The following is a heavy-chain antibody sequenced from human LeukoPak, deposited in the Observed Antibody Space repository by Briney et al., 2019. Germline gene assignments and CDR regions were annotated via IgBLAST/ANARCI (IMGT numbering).Heavy chain of an antibody. CDR3: ARPYYYDSSVYPNAFDI. V-gene: IGHV5-51*01. Sequence: GESLKISCKGSGYSFTSYWIAWVRQMPGKGLEWMGIIYPGDSDTRYSPSFQGQVTISADKSISTADLQWSSLKASDTAMYYCARPYYYDSSVYPNAFDIWGQGTMVTVSS. J-gene: IGHJ3*02. CDR2: IYPGDSDT. CDR1: GYSFTSYW. D-gene: IGHD3-22*01.